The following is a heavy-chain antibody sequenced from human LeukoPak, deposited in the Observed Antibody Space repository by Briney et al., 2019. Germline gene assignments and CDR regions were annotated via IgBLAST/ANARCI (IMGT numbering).Heavy chain of an antibody. V-gene: IGHV4-38-2*02. J-gene: IGHJ5*02. CDR2: IFHSGST. CDR3: ARDGCSSASCLNWFDP. CDR1: GYSISSGYY. D-gene: IGHD2-2*01. Sequence: PSETLSLTCAVSGYSISSGYYWGWIRQPPGKGLEWIGSIFHSGSTYYNPSLKSRVTISVDTSKNQFSLKLSSVTAADTAIYFCARDGCSSASCLNWFDPWGQGIQVTVSS.